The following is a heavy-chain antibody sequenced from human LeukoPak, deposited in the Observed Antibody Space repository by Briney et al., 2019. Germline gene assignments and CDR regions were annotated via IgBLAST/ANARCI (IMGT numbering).Heavy chain of an antibody. Sequence: GGSLKISRKGSGYDLASYWNGRGRPRPGKGLEWMGIIYPVDLDTTSSPSFKGQVTSSADRPSSTAYRQWSSLKTSDTAMYDCEGNDAFDIWGQGTMVTVSS. J-gene: IGHJ3*02. CDR2: IYPVDLDT. CDR1: GYDLASYW. V-gene: IGHV5-51*02. CDR3: EGNDAFDI.